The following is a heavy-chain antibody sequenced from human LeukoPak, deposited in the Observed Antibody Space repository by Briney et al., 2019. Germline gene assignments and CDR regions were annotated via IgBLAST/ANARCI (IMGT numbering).Heavy chain of an antibody. J-gene: IGHJ4*02. D-gene: IGHD2-21*02. Sequence: PGGSLRLSCAASGFTFSDYYMSWIRQAPGKGLEWVSYISSSGGYRNYADSVKGRFTISRDNSKNTLFLEMNSLRLDDSAVYYCARDANGGGDDYWGLGTLVTVSS. CDR3: ARDANGGGDDY. CDR2: ISSSGGYR. CDR1: GFTFSDYY. V-gene: IGHV3-11*06.